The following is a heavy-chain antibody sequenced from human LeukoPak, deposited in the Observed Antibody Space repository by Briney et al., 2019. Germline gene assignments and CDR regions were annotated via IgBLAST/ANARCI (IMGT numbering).Heavy chain of an antibody. CDR3: AKPKTTRNGWYFFDT. CDR2: ITWNSDST. CDR1: GFTFNAYA. V-gene: IGHV3-9*01. Sequence: GGSLRLSCSASGFTFNAYAMHWVRHAPGKGLEWVSGITWNSDSTGYGDSVKGRFTISRDNAKNSLSLQMHSLRPEDTAFYYCAKPKTTRNGWYFFDTWGQGTLVTVSS. D-gene: IGHD6-19*01. J-gene: IGHJ4*02.